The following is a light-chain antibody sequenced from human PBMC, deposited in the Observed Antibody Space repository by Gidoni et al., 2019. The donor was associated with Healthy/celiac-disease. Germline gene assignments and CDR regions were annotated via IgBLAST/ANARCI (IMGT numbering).Light chain of an antibody. J-gene: IGKJ5*01. CDR3: QQLNSYPPP. V-gene: IGKV1-9*01. Sequence: DIQLTQSPSFLSASVGDRVTITCRASQGISSYLAWYQQNPGKAPKLLIYAASTLQSGVPSRFSGSVSGTEFTLTISSLQPEVFATYYCQQLNSYPPPFGQGTRLEI. CDR2: AAS. CDR1: QGISSY.